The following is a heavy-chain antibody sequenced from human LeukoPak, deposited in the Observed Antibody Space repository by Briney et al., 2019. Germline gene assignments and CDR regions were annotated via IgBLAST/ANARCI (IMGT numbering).Heavy chain of an antibody. Sequence: SETLSLTCAVYGVSFSGYYWSWLRQPPGKGLEWIGEINHSGSTNYNPSLKSRVTISVDTSKNQFSLKLSSVTAADTAVYYCARGIFIVVVPAAYYYYYGMDVWGQGTTVTVSS. D-gene: IGHD2-2*01. CDR1: GVSFSGYY. CDR3: ARGIFIVVVPAAYYYYYGMDV. CDR2: INHSGST. V-gene: IGHV4-34*01. J-gene: IGHJ6*02.